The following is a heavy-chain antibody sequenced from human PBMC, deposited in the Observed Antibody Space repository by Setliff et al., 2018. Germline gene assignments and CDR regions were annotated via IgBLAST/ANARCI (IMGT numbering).Heavy chain of an antibody. CDR3: AKGIGYSYALNYYYYGMDV. V-gene: IGHV3-21*06. CDR1: GFTFSTYT. J-gene: IGHJ6*02. D-gene: IGHD5-18*01. Sequence: PGGSLRLSCTASGFTFSTYTMNWVRQAPGKGLEWVSSISSSSSYIFYADSVKGRFTISRDNAKNSVHLQMNSLTAEDTAVYYCAKGIGYSYALNYYYYGMDVWGQGTTVTVSS. CDR2: ISSSSSYI.